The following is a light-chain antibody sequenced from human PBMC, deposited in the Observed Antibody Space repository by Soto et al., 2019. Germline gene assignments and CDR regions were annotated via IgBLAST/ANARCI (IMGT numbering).Light chain of an antibody. V-gene: IGKV3-20*01. CDR3: QQCGTSPWT. CDR1: QSVSSSY. J-gene: IGKJ1*01. CDR2: GAS. Sequence: MLFSLSPGTLSLSTGERATLTRRASQSVSSSYLAWHQQKPGQAPRLLIYGASSRAAGIPDRFSGSGSGTDFTLTISRLEPDDFAVYYCQQCGTSPWTFGQGTKVDIK.